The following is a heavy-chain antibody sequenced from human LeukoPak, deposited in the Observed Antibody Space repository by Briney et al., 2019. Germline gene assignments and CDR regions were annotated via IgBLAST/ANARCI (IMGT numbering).Heavy chain of an antibody. CDR1: GFTFHDYD. D-gene: IGHD3-10*01. CDR3: ARRDYYGSGSPDF. V-gene: IGHV3-20*04. CDR2: INWNGDRT. Sequence: PTGGSLILSCAASGFTFHDYDMSWVRQSPGKGLEWVSGINWNGDRTGYADSVKGRFTISRDNAKKSLYLQMNSLRAEDTALYYCARRDYYGSGSPDFWGQGTLVTVSS. J-gene: IGHJ4*02.